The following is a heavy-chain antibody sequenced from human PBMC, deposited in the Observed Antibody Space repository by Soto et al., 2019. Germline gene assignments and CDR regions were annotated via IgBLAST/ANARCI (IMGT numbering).Heavy chain of an antibody. Sequence: GESLKISCKGSGYSFTSYWISWVRQMPGKGLEWMGRIDPSDSYTNYSPSFQGHVTISADKSISTAYLQWSSLKASGTAMYYCARVYSGTGWYAGNWFDPWGQGTLVTVSS. CDR1: GYSFTSYW. CDR3: ARVYSGTGWYAGNWFDP. D-gene: IGHD6-19*01. J-gene: IGHJ5*02. V-gene: IGHV5-10-1*01. CDR2: IDPSDSYT.